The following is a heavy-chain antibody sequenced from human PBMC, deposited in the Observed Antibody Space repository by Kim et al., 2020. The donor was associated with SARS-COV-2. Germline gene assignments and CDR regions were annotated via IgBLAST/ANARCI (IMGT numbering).Heavy chain of an antibody. CDR2: ISSSSSYI. CDR1: GFTFSSYS. Sequence: GGSLRLSCAASGFTFSSYSMNWVRQAPGKGLEWVSSISSSSSYIYYADSVKGRFTISRDNAKNSLYLQMNSLRAEDTAVYYCARDLAVAGSYYYYYYGMDVWGQGTTVTVSS. V-gene: IGHV3-21*01. CDR3: ARDLAVAGSYYYYYYGMDV. D-gene: IGHD6-19*01. J-gene: IGHJ6*02.